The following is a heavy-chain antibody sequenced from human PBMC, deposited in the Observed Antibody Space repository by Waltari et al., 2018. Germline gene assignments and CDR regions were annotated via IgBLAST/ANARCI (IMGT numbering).Heavy chain of an antibody. CDR1: GYSFTSSY. CDR3: ARGRNWDY. V-gene: IGHV1-2*02. Sequence: QVQPVQSGAEVNEPGPSVTVSFEASGYSFTSSYCHWVRQAPGQGLEWMGWINPKNGDTKNVQKFQGRVTMTRDTSITTAYMELSRLRSDDTAVYYCARGRNWDYWGQGTLVTVSS. CDR2: INPKNGDT. D-gene: IGHD1-1*01. J-gene: IGHJ4*02.